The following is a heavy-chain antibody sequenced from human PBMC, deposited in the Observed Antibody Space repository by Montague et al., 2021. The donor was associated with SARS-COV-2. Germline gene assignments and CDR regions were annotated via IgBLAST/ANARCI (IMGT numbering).Heavy chain of an antibody. CDR1: GFTFSDYW. V-gene: IGHV3-30*03. Sequence: SLRLSCAASGFTFSDYWMHWVRQAPGKGLEWVAVISYDGTNEYYADSVKGRFTISRDNSKNTLYLQMNSLRAEDTAVYYCAREGITAAGKDFDYWGQGTLVTVSS. CDR3: AREGITAAGKDFDY. D-gene: IGHD6-13*01. J-gene: IGHJ4*02. CDR2: ISYDGTNE.